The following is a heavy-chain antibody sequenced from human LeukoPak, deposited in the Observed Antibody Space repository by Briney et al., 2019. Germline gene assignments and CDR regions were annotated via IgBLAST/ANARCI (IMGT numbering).Heavy chain of an antibody. CDR2: IRNDGSNQ. Sequence: GRSLRLSCAASGFTFSSYAMHWVRQAPGKGLEWVGVIRNDGSNQYYADSVKGQFTISRDNAKNTLYLQMNSLRAEDTAVYYCATGPYTAYLYWGQGTLVTVSS. D-gene: IGHD2-2*02. J-gene: IGHJ4*02. CDR3: ATGPYTAYLY. CDR1: GFTFSSYA. V-gene: IGHV3-30*04.